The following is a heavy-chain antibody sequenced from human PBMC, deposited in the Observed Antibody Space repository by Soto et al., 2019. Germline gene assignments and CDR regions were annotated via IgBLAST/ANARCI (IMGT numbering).Heavy chain of an antibody. D-gene: IGHD3-22*01. J-gene: IGHJ5*02. CDR3: AKAPPYDSSGYPNWFDP. CDR2: ISGSGGST. V-gene: IGHV3-23*01. Sequence: HPGGSLRLSCAASGVTFSSYAMSWVRQAPGKGLEWVSAISGSGGSTYYADSVKGRFTISRDNSKNTLYLQMNSLRAEDTAVYYCAKAPPYDSSGYPNWFDPWGQGTLVTVSS. CDR1: GVTFSSYA.